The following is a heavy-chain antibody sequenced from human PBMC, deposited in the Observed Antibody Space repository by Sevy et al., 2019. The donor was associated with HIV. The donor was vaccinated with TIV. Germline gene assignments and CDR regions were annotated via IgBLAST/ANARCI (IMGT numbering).Heavy chain of an antibody. CDR3: ARAPCGSQGPGQYFHH. V-gene: IGHV1-18*01. J-gene: IGHJ1*01. Sequence: ASVKVSCKASGYTFTNYHITWVRQAPGQGLEWMGWITPNNGNTEYVQRLQGRVTMTTDTSTSTAYMELRNLKSDDTAVYCSARAPCGSQGPGQYFHHWGQGTLVTVSS. CDR2: ITPNNGNT. CDR1: GYTFTNYH. D-gene: IGHD1-26*01.